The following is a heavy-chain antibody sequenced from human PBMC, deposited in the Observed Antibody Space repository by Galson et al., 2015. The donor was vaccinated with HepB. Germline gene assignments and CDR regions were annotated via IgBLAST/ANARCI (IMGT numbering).Heavy chain of an antibody. J-gene: IGHJ4*02. CDR2: LTISGVTT. D-gene: IGHD3-10*01. Sequence: SLRLSCAASGFTFTNYAMTWVRQAPGEGLEWVSGLTISGVTTDYTDSVKGRFTISRDNSKNTLYLQMNSLRAEDTAIYYCATYGSGNNYRRTFDSWGQGTLVTVS. V-gene: IGHV3-23*01. CDR3: ATYGSGNNYRRTFDS. CDR1: GFTFTNYA.